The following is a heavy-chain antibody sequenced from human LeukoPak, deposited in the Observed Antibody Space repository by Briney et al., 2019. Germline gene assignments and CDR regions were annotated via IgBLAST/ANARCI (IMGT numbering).Heavy chain of an antibody. D-gene: IGHD2-21*02. J-gene: IGHJ5*02. CDR3: ATKKTPLYCGGDCYSGLGWFDP. CDR2: INPRGGST. Sequence: ASVKVSCKASGYTFTTYYMHWVRQAPGQGLEWVGIINPRGGSTTYAQKFQGRVTMTRDTSTSTVYMELSSLKSDDTAVYYCATKKTPLYCGGDCYSGLGWFDPWGQGTLITVSS. V-gene: IGHV1-46*01. CDR1: GYTFTTYY.